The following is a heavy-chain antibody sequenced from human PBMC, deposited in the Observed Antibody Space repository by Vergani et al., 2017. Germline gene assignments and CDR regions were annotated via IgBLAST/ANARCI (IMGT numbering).Heavy chain of an antibody. D-gene: IGHD3-3*01. V-gene: IGHV1-46*01. CDR2: INPSGGST. CDR3: ATGLRSYDFWSGWGYYYYYGMDV. CDR1: GYTFTSYY. Sequence: QVQLVQSGAEVKKPGASVKVSCKASGYTFTSYYMHWVRQAPGQGLEWMGIINPSGGSTSYAQKFQGRVTMTRDTSTSTVYMELSSLRSEDTAVYYCATGLRSYDFWSGWGYYYYYGMDVWGQGTTVTVSS. J-gene: IGHJ6*02.